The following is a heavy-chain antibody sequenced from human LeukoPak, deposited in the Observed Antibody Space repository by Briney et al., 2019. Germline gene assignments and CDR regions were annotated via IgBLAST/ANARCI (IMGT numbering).Heavy chain of an antibody. V-gene: IGHV1-2*02. CDR2: INPNSGGT. Sequence: KXSXKXXXXTFTXYXXHWVRQAPXQGLEWMGWINPNSGGTNYAQKFQGRVTMTRDTSISTAYMELSRLRSDDTAVYYCASGRGVGIANWFDPWGQGTLVTVSS. D-gene: IGHD3-3*01. J-gene: IGHJ5*02. CDR1: XXTFTXYX. CDR3: ASGRGVGIANWFDP.